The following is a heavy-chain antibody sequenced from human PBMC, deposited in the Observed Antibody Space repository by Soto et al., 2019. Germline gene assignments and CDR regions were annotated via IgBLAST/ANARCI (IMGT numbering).Heavy chain of an antibody. D-gene: IGHD6-13*01. CDR1: GYAFTSYA. J-gene: IGHJ4*02. CDR2: INAGNGNT. V-gene: IGHV1-3*01. Sequence: GASVKVSCKASGYAFTSYAMHWVRQAPGQRLEWMGWINAGNGNTKYSQKFQGRVTITRDTSASTAYMELSSLSSEDSAVYYCAKGVERSAPYFRGQGTLVIGSS. CDR3: AKGVERSAPYF.